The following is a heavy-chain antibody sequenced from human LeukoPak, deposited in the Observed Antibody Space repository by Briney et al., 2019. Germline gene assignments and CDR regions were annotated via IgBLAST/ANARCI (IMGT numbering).Heavy chain of an antibody. CDR3: ARVIRAAPGKGYFDY. J-gene: IGHJ4*02. CDR1: GFIFSTYA. V-gene: IGHV3-23*01. D-gene: IGHD6-13*01. Sequence: PGGSLRLSCATSGFIFSTYALSWVRQAPGKGLEWASSISGSGGSTYHADSVKGRFTISRDSSKHTLYLQMNSLRAEDTAIYYCARVIRAAPGKGYFDYWGQGTLVTVSS. CDR2: ISGSGGST.